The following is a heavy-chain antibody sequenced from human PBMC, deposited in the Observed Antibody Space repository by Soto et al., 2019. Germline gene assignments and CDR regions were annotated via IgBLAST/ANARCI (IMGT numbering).Heavy chain of an antibody. CDR2: INEDGSER. V-gene: IGHV3-7*01. D-gene: IGHD3-16*01. CDR3: ADMITLYGRRVIGPGAFDI. CDR1: GFTFSSYW. Sequence: GGSLRLSCATSGFTFSSYWMSWVRQVPGKGLEWVANINEDGSERNYVDSVKGRFTISRDNAKNSVYLQMSSLRAEDTALYYCADMITLYGRRVIGPGAFDIWGQGTKVTVSS. J-gene: IGHJ3*02.